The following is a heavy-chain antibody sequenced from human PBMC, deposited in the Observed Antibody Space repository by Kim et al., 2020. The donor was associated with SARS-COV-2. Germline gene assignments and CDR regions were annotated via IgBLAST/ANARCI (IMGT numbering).Heavy chain of an antibody. CDR2: INHSGST. D-gene: IGHD3-10*01. CDR1: GGSFSGYY. CDR3: ARGASKYYYGSGSYYNRRNYYYYGMDV. Sequence: SETLSLTCAVYGGSFSGYYWSWIRQPPGKGLEWIGEINHSGSTNYNPSLKSRVTISVDTSKNQFSLKLSSVTAADTAVYYCARGASKYYYGSGSYYNRRNYYYYGMDVWGQGTTVTVSS. V-gene: IGHV4-34*01. J-gene: IGHJ6*02.